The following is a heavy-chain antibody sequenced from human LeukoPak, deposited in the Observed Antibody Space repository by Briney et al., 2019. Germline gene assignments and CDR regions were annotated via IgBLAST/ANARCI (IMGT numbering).Heavy chain of an antibody. CDR2: IYYRSQWYN. CDR3: ARDLSDYDILTGYYAPYYFDY. Sequence: SQTLSLTCAISGDSVSSNSAAWKSIRHSPSRGLEWRGRIYYRSQWYNGYAVSVKSRININPDTSKNQISLQLNSVTPEDTAVYYCARDLSDYDILTGYYAPYYFDYWGQGTLVTVSS. D-gene: IGHD3-9*01. CDR1: GDSVSSNSAA. V-gene: IGHV6-1*01. J-gene: IGHJ4*02.